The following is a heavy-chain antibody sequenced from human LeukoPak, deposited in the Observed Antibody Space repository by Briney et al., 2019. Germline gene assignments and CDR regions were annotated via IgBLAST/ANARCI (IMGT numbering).Heavy chain of an antibody. CDR1: GGSISSSSYY. Sequence: SETLSLTCTVSGGSISSSSYYWSWIRQPAGKGLEWIGRIYTSGSTNYNPSLKSRVTMSVDTSKNQFSLKLSSVTAADTAVYYCARERVDYYYMDVWGKGTTVTVSS. J-gene: IGHJ6*03. V-gene: IGHV4-61*02. CDR2: IYTSGST. CDR3: ARERVDYYYMDV.